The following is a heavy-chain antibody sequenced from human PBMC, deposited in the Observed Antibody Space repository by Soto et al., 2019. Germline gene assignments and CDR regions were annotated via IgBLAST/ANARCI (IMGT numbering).Heavy chain of an antibody. CDR1: GGTFNSYD. CDR2: IIPIFGTA. D-gene: IGHD6-6*01. J-gene: IGHJ6*02. CDR3: ARSRGLEYSSSFPVHNYYGMDV. V-gene: IGHV1-69*01. Sequence: QVQLVQSGAEVKKPGSSMKVSCKASGGTFNSYDINWVRQAPGQGLEWMGGIIPIFGTANYAQKFQGRVTITADESTSTAYMELSSLRSEDTAVYYCARSRGLEYSSSFPVHNYYGMDVWGQGTTVTVSS.